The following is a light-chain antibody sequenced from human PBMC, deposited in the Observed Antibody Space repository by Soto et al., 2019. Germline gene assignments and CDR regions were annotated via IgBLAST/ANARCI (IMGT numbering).Light chain of an antibody. CDR2: EGS. CDR3: SSYAGSNNFEKV. Sequence: QSALTQPPSASGYPGQSVTISCTGTSSDVGGYKYVSWYQQHPGKAPKLMIYEGSKRPSGVPDRFSGSKSGNTASLTVSGLQAEDEADYYCSSYAGSNNFEKVFGGGTKLTVL. J-gene: IGLJ2*01. V-gene: IGLV2-8*01. CDR1: SSDVGGYKY.